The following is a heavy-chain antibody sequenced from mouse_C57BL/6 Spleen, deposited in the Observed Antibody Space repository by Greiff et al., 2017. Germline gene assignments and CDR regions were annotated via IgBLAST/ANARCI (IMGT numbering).Heavy chain of an antibody. CDR1: GFTFTDYY. J-gene: IGHJ3*01. D-gene: IGHD2-12*01. CDR2: IRNKANGYTT. CDR3: ARNYSSFAY. V-gene: IGHV7-3*01. Sequence: EVQRVESGGGLVQPGGSLSLSCAASGFTFTDYYMSWVRQPPGKALEWLGFIRNKANGYTTEYSASVKGRFTISRDNSQSILYLQMNALRAEDSATYYCARNYSSFAYWGQGTLVTVSA.